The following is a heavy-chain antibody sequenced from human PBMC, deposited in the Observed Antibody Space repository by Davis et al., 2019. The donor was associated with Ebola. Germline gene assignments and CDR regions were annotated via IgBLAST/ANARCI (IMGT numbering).Heavy chain of an antibody. CDR3: ARAVFHEVLDY. CDR1: GFTFNNYA. Sequence: GESLKISCAASGFTFNNYAMHWVRQAPGKGLEWVAHVSYDETNVHYADSVKGRFTVSRDNSENTLYLQMNSLTADDTAVYYCARAVFHEVLDYWGQGTPVTVSS. V-gene: IGHV3-30-3*01. CDR2: VSYDETNV. J-gene: IGHJ4*02. D-gene: IGHD3-3*01.